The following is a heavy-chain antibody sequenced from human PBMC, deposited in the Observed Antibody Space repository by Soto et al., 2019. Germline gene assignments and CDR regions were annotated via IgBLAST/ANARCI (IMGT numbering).Heavy chain of an antibody. V-gene: IGHV3-23*01. CDR2: IGGGGTDT. CDR3: AKAAGHYNGKWDWFDS. J-gene: IGHJ5*01. Sequence: DVQLLESGGGLVQPGGSLTLSCAASRFTFSDFAMSWVRQAPGKGLEWVSAIGGGGTDTYYADSVKGRFTISRDNSKDTLYLQMDGLRDEDTAVYYCAKAAGHYNGKWDWFDSWGQVTLVIVSS. D-gene: IGHD1-20*01. CDR1: RFTFSDFA.